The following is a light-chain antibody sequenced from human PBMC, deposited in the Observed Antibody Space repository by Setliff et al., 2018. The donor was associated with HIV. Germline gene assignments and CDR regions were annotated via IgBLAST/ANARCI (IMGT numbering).Light chain of an antibody. CDR1: SSDVGGSNY. J-gene: IGLJ2*01. CDR3: SSDTSSSTVV. CDR2: EVS. V-gene: IGLV2-14*01. Sequence: QSVLTQPASVSGSPGQSITISCTGTSSDVGGSNYVSWYQQHPGKAPKLMIYEVSNRPSWVSNRFSGSKSGNTASLTISGLQAEDEADYYCSSDTSSSTVVFGGGTKVTVL.